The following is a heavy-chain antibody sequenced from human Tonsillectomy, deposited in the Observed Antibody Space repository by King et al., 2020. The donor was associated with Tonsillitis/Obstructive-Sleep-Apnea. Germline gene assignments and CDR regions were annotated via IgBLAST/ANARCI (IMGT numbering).Heavy chain of an antibody. CDR2: NYWDDDK. CDR3: AHGHYAGIDY. CDR1: WFSLSTSVVG. V-gene: IGHV2-5*02. Sequence: FTLKESGPTLVKPTQTLTLTCTFSWFSLSTSVVGVGWTRQPPGKALEWIAHNYWDDDKRYSPSLKSRLTITKDTSKNQVVLTMTNMEPVDTAAYYCAHGHYAGIDYWGQGTLVTVSS. J-gene: IGHJ4*02. D-gene: IGHD2-2*01.